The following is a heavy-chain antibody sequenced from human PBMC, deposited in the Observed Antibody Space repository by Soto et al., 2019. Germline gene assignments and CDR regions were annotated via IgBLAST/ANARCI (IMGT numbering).Heavy chain of an antibody. V-gene: IGHV4-59*01. J-gene: IGHJ4*02. CDR2: IYYSGST. CDR1: GGSISSYY. CDR3: ARFPATISGHYFDY. Sequence: SETLSLTCTVSGGSISSYYWSWIRQPPGKGLEWIGYIYYSGSTNYNPSLKSRVTISVDTSKNQFSLKLSSVTAADTAVYYCARFPATISGHYFDYWGQGTLVTVSS. D-gene: IGHD5-12*01.